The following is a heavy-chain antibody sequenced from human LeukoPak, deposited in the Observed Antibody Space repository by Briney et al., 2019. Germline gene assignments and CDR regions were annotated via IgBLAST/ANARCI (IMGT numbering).Heavy chain of an antibody. D-gene: IGHD3-10*01. V-gene: IGHV4-39*02. CDR3: ARDRVVRGLSI. CDR1: GGSISSTNYY. J-gene: IGHJ4*02. Sequence: SETLSLTCSVTGGSISSTNYYWGWIRQPPGKGLEWIGSIYYSGSTYYNPSLKSRVTISVDTSKNRFSLKLSSVTAADTAVYHCARDRVVRGLSIWGQGTPVTVSS. CDR2: IYYSGST.